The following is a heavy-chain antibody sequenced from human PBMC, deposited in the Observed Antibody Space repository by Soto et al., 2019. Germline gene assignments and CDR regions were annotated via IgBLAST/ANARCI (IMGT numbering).Heavy chain of an antibody. CDR1: GDSLKTETW. CDR2: IKHTGDA. J-gene: IGHJ5*01. CDR3: AREGRLQWLDS. V-gene: IGHV4-4*02. Sequence: SETLSLTCAVSGDSLKTETWWSWLRQLPGTGLEWIGEIKHTGDANANPALRSRVSMSVDRTKNQFFLNLRSVSAADTAGYFCAREGRLQWLDSGGQGTLVTGSS.